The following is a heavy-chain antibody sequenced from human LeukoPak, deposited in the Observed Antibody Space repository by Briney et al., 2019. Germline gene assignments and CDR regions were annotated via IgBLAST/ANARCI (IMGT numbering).Heavy chain of an antibody. D-gene: IGHD4-17*01. J-gene: IGHJ4*02. CDR2: IYYSGST. CDR1: GGSVSSGSYY. Sequence: SETLSLTCTVSGGSVSSGSYYWSWIRQPPGKGLEWIGYIYYSGSTNYNPSLKSRVTISVDTSKNQFSLKLSSVTAADTAVYYCARVRADYGDYHQACDYWGQGTLVTVSS. CDR3: ARVRADYGDYHQACDY. V-gene: IGHV4-61*01.